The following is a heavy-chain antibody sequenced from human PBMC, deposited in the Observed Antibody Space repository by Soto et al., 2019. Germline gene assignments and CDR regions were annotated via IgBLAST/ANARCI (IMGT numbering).Heavy chain of an antibody. CDR2: ISYDGSNK. CDR1: GFTFSSYG. J-gene: IGHJ6*02. Sequence: GGSLRLSCAASGFTFSSYGMHWVRQAPGKGLEWVAVISYDGSNKYYADSVKGRFTISRDNSKNTLYLQMNSLRAEDTAVYYCAKDLGGRYYDFWSGYYTDYYYGMDVWGQGTTVTVSS. V-gene: IGHV3-30*18. CDR3: AKDLGGRYYDFWSGYYTDYYYGMDV. D-gene: IGHD3-3*01.